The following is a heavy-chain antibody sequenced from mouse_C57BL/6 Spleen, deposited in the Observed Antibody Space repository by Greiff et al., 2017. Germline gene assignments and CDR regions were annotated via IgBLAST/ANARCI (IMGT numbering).Heavy chain of an antibody. V-gene: IGHV5-9-1*02. CDR3: TRAYGSSYWYFDV. D-gene: IGHD1-1*01. J-gene: IGHJ1*03. Sequence: DVHLVESGEGLVKPGGSLKLSCAASGFTFSSYAMSWVRQTPEKRLEWVAYISSGGDYIYYADTVKGRFTISRDNARNILYLQMSSLKSEDTTMYYCTRAYGSSYWYFDVWGTGTTVTVSS. CDR1: GFTFSSYA. CDR2: ISSGGDYI.